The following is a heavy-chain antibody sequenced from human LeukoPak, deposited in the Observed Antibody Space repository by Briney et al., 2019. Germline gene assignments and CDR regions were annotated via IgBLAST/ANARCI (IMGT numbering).Heavy chain of an antibody. D-gene: IGHD6-19*01. CDR1: EFTLRDYY. Sequence: PGRTLRLSCAISEFTLRDYYTSWIPQAPGKGLECGSTISSRGTTTFYTDSAEGRFPNPGDNAQNTLYLEMGGLRVDDTAIYFCARAGFRWGRPRGLDYWGQGTLVTVSS. J-gene: IGHJ4*02. CDR2: ISSRGTTT. CDR3: ARAGFRWGRPRGLDY. V-gene: IGHV3-11*04.